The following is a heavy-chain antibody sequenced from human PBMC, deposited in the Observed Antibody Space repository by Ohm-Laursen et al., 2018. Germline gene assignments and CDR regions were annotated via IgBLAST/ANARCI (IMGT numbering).Heavy chain of an antibody. CDR3: ARGLWWFDP. J-gene: IGHJ5*02. Sequence: GTLSLTCSVSGYSISSGYFWGWIRQPPGKGLEWIGTIYHSGSTYYNPSLKIRVTISVDTSKNQFSLKLSSVTAADTALHYCARGLWWFDPWGQGTLVTVSS. V-gene: IGHV4-38-2*02. CDR1: GYSISSGYF. CDR2: IYHSGST.